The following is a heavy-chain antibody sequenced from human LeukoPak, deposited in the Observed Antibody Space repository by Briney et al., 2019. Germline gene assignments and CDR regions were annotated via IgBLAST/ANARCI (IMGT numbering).Heavy chain of an antibody. CDR1: GGSISSGDYY. Sequence: PSETLSLTCTVSGGSISSGDYYWSWIRQPPGKGLEWIGYIYYSGSTYYNPSLKSRVTISVDTSKNQFSLKLTSVTAADTAVYYCARQGESHDFWSGYYTGIRDVDTRFYFDYWGQGTLVTVSS. D-gene: IGHD3-3*01. CDR2: IYYSGST. J-gene: IGHJ4*02. V-gene: IGHV4-30-4*01. CDR3: ARQGESHDFWSGYYTGIRDVDTRFYFDY.